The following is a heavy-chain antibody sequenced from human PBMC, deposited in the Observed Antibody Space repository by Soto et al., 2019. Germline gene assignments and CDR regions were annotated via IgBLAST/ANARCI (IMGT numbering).Heavy chain of an antibody. CDR1: GGSISSYY. D-gene: IGHD1-20*01. CDR3: ATGYNCYDLGGMDV. V-gene: IGHV4-59*01. CDR2: IYYSGIT. J-gene: IGHJ6*02. Sequence: SETLSRTCTVSGGSISSYYWSWIRQPPGKGLEWIGYIYYSGITNYNPSLKSRVTISVDTSKNQFSLKLSSVTAADTAVYYCATGYNCYDLGGMDVWGPVTTGTVSS.